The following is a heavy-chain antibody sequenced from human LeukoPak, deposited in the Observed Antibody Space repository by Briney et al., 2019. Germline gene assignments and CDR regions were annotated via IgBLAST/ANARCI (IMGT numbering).Heavy chain of an antibody. D-gene: IGHD2-21*02. Sequence: SETLSLTCTVSGGSISSYYWGWIRQPPGKGLEWIGSIYYSGSTYYNPSLKSRVTISVDTSKNQFSLKLSSVTAADTAVYYCARVVTEKLYFDYWGQGTLVTVSS. J-gene: IGHJ4*02. CDR2: IYYSGST. V-gene: IGHV4-39*07. CDR3: ARVVTEKLYFDY. CDR1: GGSISSYY.